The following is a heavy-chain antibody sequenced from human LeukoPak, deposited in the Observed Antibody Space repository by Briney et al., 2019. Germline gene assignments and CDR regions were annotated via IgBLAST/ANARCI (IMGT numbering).Heavy chain of an antibody. CDR1: GFTFSSFC. Sequence: GGSLRLSCAATGFTFSSFCMSWVRQAPGKGLEWVANIKRDGSEKYYVDSVKGRFTISRDNAKNSLYLQMNSLRAEDTAVYYCARGGYDFWSGFYGDYWGQGTLVTVSS. CDR3: ARGGYDFWSGFYGDY. V-gene: IGHV3-7*01. D-gene: IGHD3-3*01. J-gene: IGHJ4*02. CDR2: IKRDGSEK.